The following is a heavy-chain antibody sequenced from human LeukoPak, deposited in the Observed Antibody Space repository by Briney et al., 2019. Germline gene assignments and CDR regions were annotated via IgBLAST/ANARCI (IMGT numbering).Heavy chain of an antibody. CDR2: INHSGST. CDR3: ARGNSGYDFSV. D-gene: IGHD5-12*01. V-gene: IGHV4-39*07. CDR1: GGSISSSSYY. Sequence: SETLSLTCTVSGGSISSSSYYWGWIRQPPGKGLEWIGEINHSGSTNYNPSLKSRVTISVDTSKNQFSLKLSSVTAADTAVYYCARGNSGYDFSVWGQGTLVTVSS. J-gene: IGHJ4*02.